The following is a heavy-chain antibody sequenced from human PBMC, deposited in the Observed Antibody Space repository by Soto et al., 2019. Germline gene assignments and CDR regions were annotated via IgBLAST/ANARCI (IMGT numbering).Heavy chain of an antibody. V-gene: IGHV4-4*07. CDR3: ARTTVTTLSYYYYGMDV. D-gene: IGHD4-17*01. CDR2: IYTSVST. CDR1: GGSISSYY. J-gene: IGHJ6*02. Sequence: PSETLSLTCTVSGGSISSYYWSWIRQPAGKGLEWIGRIYTSVSTNYNPSLKSRVTMSVDTSKNQFSLKLSSVTAADTAVYYCARTTVTTLSYYYYGMDVWGQGTTAIVS.